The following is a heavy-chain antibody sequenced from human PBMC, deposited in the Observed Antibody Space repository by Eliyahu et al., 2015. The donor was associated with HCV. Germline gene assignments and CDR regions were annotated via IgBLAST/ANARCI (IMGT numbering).Heavy chain of an antibody. CDR1: GDSVSTNGVA. CDR2: TFYRSKWYN. D-gene: IGHD1-26*01. J-gene: IGHJ3*02. CDR3: ARGRSSAFDI. V-gene: IGHV6-1*01. Sequence: QVQLQQSGPGLVKPSQTLSXTCAIXGDSVSTNGVAWNWIXXFPSRGLEWLGRTFYRSKWYNEYAVSVKGRIMVNADTSKNQFSLQLNSVTPEDTAIYYCARGRSSAFDIWGQGTMVTVSS.